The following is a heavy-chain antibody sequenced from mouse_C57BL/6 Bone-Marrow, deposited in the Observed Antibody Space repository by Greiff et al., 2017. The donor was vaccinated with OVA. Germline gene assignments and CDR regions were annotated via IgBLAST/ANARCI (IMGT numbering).Heavy chain of an antibody. Sequence: QVQLQQSGAELVRPGTSVTVSCKASGYAFTNYLIEWVKQRPGQGLEWIGVSNPGSGGTNYNEKFKGKATLTADKSSSTAYMQLSSLTSEDSAVYFCARGSLDYWGQGTTLTVSS. J-gene: IGHJ2*01. V-gene: IGHV1-54*01. CDR3: ARGSLDY. CDR1: GYAFTNYL. CDR2: SNPGSGGT.